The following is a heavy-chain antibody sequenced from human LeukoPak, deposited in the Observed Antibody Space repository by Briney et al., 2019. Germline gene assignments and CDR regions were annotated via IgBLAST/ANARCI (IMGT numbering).Heavy chain of an antibody. J-gene: IGHJ4*02. D-gene: IGHD3-10*01. CDR1: GFTFSSYS. V-gene: IGHV3-21*01. CDR3: AKGRKGLLYVRGVDFDY. Sequence: GGSLRLSCAASGFTFSSYSMNWVRQAPGKGLEWVSSISSSSSYIYYADSVKGRVIISRDNSKNTLYLQMNSLRAEDTAVYYCAKGRKGLLYVRGVDFDYWGQGTLVTVSS. CDR2: ISSSSSYI.